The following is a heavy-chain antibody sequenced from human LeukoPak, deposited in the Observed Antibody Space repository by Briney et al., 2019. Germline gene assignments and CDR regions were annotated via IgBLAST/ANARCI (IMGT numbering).Heavy chain of an antibody. J-gene: IGHJ6*02. CDR1: GGSFSGYY. CDR2: INHSGST. V-gene: IGHV4-34*01. Sequence: SETLSLTCAVYGGSFSGYYWSWIRQPPGKGLEWIGEINHSGSTNYNPSLKSRVTISVDTSENQFSLKLSSVTAADTAVYYCASGANYYYYGMDVWGQGTTVTVSS. CDR3: ASGANYYYYGMDV.